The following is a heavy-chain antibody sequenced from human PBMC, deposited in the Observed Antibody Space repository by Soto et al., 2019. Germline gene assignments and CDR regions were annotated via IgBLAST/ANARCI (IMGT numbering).Heavy chain of an antibody. J-gene: IGHJ4*02. V-gene: IGHV3-30-3*01. Sequence: QVQLVESGGGVVQPGRSLRLSCAASGFTFSSYAMHWVRQAPGKGLEWVAVISYDGSNKYYADSVKGRFTISRDNSQNTLYRQRNRLRAEDTAVYYCARGGGLGAGIVATMDYWGQGTLVTVSS. CDR3: ARGGGLGAGIVATMDY. CDR1: GFTFSSYA. D-gene: IGHD5-12*01. CDR2: ISYDGSNK.